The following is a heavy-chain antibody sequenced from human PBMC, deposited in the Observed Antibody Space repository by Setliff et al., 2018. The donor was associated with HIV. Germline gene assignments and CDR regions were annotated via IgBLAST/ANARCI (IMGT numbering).Heavy chain of an antibody. CDR1: GVSFSSYA. CDR3: ARDPFPSTNYYDSSGYPWYFDL. Sequence: SVKVSCKTSGVSFSSYAISWVRQAPGQGLEWMGGIIPMFGATNYAQKFQGRVTITADESTSAAYMELSSLRSEDTAVYYCARDPFPSTNYYDSSGYPWYFDLWGRGTPVTVSS. CDR2: IIPMFGAT. D-gene: IGHD3-22*01. J-gene: IGHJ2*01. V-gene: IGHV1-69*13.